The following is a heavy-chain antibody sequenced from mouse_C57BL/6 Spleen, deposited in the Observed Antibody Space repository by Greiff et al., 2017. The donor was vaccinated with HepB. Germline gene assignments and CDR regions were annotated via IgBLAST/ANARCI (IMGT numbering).Heavy chain of an antibody. V-gene: IGHV1-26*01. D-gene: IGHD2-4*01. CDR2: INPNNGGT. CDR1: GYTFTDYY. CDR3: ALYDYDGVAY. J-gene: IGHJ2*01. Sequence: EVKLQQSGPELVKPGASVKISCKASGYTFTDYYMNWVKQSHAKSLEWIGDINPNNGGTSYNQKFKGKATLTVDKSSSTAYMELRSLTSEDSAVYYCALYDYDGVAYWGQGTTLTVSS.